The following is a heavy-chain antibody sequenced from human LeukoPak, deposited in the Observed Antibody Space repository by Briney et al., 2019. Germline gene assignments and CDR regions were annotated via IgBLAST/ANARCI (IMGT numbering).Heavy chain of an antibody. CDR1: GYTFTSYD. CDR3: ARGRRTVTTWNY. V-gene: IGHV1-8*01. J-gene: IGHJ4*02. CDR2: MNPNSGNT. Sequence: ASVKVSCKASGYTFTSYDINWVRQATGQGLEWMGWMNPNSGNTGYAQKFQGRVTMTRNTSISTAYMELSSLRSEDTAVYYCARGRRTVTTWNYWGQGTVVTVSS. D-gene: IGHD4-17*01.